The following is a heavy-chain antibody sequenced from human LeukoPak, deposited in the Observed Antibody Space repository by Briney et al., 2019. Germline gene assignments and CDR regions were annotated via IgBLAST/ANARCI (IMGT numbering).Heavy chain of an antibody. J-gene: IGHJ4*02. Sequence: GGSLKLSCAASGFTFDDYGMSWVRQAPGKGLEWVSGINWNGGSTGYADSVKGRFTISRDNSKNTLYLQMNSLRAEDTAVYYCAKDGYYDSSGYYTSWGQGTLVTVSS. V-gene: IGHV3-20*04. CDR1: GFTFDDYG. D-gene: IGHD3-22*01. CDR2: INWNGGST. CDR3: AKDGYYDSSGYYTS.